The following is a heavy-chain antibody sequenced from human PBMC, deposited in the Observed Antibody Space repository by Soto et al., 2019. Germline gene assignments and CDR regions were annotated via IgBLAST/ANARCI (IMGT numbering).Heavy chain of an antibody. CDR3: ISMARISMVLDR. V-gene: IGHV3-73*01. J-gene: IGHJ5*02. CDR1: GFAFSGSA. D-gene: IGHD3-10*01. Sequence: EVQLVESGGGLVEPGGSLRLSCAASGFAFSGSAVDWVRQASGKGLEWVGRIRSKPNNYATSYAASVKGRFTISRDDSKNTAFLQMNSLKTEDTAVYYCISMARISMVLDRWGQGALVTVSA. CDR2: IRSKPNNYAT.